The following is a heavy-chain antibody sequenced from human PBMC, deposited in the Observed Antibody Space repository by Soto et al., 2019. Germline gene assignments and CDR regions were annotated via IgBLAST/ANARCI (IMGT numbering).Heavy chain of an antibody. V-gene: IGHV4-59*01. Sequence: HVQLRESGPGLVKPSETLSLTCIVSNGSINDYYWTWIRQPPGKGLEWIGYISYSGTTHYSPSLKSRVTISVDTSKNQFSLKLTSVTAADTAVYYCARGISEAAASRPFDVWGQGTMVTVSS. CDR1: NGSINDYY. J-gene: IGHJ3*01. CDR3: ARGISEAAASRPFDV. D-gene: IGHD6-13*01. CDR2: ISYSGTT.